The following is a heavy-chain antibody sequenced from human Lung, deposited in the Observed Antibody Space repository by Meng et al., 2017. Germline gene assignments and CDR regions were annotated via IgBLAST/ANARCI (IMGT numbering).Heavy chain of an antibody. V-gene: IGHV1-2*06. CDR1: GYTFIDYY. CDR2: INPNSGGA. CDR3: AREQQWLVQDFDS. Sequence: QAQLVQSGAEEKKPGASVKVCCKASGYTFIDYYMHWVRQAPGQGLEWMGRINPNSGGADYAQKFQGRVTMTRDKSISTAYMELTRLRSDDTAVYYCAREQQWLVQDFDSWGQGTLVTVSS. D-gene: IGHD6-19*01. J-gene: IGHJ4*02.